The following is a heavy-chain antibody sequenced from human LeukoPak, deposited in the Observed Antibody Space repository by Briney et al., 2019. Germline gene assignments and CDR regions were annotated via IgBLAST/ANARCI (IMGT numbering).Heavy chain of an antibody. V-gene: IGHV3-74*01. D-gene: IGHD2-15*01. CDR2: INSDGSST. CDR3: ARPTSYCSGGSCYHYDAFDI. J-gene: IGHJ3*02. CDR1: GFTFSSYW. Sequence: GGSLRLSCAASGFTFSSYWMHWVRQAPGKGLVWVSRINSDGSSTSYADSVKGRFTISRDNAKNTLYLQMNCLRAEDTAVYYCARPTSYCSGGSCYHYDAFDIWGQGTMVTVSS.